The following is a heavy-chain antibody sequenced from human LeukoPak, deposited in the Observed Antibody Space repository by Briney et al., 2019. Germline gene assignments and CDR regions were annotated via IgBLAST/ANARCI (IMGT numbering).Heavy chain of an antibody. CDR2: VYYTGST. D-gene: IGHD3-22*01. CDR1: GTSIRSSSVY. CDR3: ARHVAYYYDSSGYPDF. V-gene: IGHV4-39*01. J-gene: IGHJ4*02. Sequence: PSETLSLTCTVSGTSIRSSSVYWGWLRQPPGKGLEWLGSVYYTGSTFQNPSLKRRVTIPVDTSKNQFSLRLTSVTAADTAIYYCARHVAYYYDSSGYPDFWGQGTLVTVSS.